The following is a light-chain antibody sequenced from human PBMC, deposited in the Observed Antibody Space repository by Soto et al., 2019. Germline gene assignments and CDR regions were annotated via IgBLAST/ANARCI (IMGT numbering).Light chain of an antibody. V-gene: IGKV1-9*01. Sequence: DIQLTQSPSFLSASVGDRVTITCRASQGISSYLAWYQQKPGKAPKLLIYAASTLQSGVPSRFSGSGSGTEFTLTISSLQPEDFATYYCQQDYNYPWTFGQGTKVDIK. CDR3: QQDYNYPWT. CDR1: QGISSY. CDR2: AAS. J-gene: IGKJ1*01.